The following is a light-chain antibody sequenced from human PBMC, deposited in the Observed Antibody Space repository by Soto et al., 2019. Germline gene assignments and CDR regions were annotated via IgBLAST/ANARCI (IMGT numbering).Light chain of an antibody. V-gene: IGLV2-8*01. CDR3: SSYAGRNNVI. CDR2: EVN. Sequence: QSALTQTPSASGSPGQSVTISCTGTSSDISKYNYVSWYQQHPGKAPKLLIYEVNKRLSEVPERFSGSKSANTASLTVSGLQAEDEADYYCSSYAGRNNVIFGGGTKVTVL. J-gene: IGLJ2*01. CDR1: SSDISKYNY.